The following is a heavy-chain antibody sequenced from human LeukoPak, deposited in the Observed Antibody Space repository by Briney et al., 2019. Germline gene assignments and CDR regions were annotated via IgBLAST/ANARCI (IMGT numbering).Heavy chain of an antibody. J-gene: IGHJ3*02. CDR1: GDSISSYY. CDR2: IYYSGST. CDR3: ARAKSLSAFDI. V-gene: IGHV4-59*01. Sequence: SETLSLTCSVSGDSISSYYWSWIRQPPGKGLEWIGYIYYSGSTTYNPSLKSRVTISVDTSKNQFSLKLSSVTAADTAVYYCARAKSLSAFDIWGQGTMVTVSS.